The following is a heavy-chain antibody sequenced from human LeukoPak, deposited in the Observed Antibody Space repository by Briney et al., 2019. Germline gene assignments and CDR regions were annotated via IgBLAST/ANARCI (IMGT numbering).Heavy chain of an antibody. Sequence: GESLKISCKGSGYSFTTYWIGWVRQMPGKGLEWMGIIYPGDSETRYSPAFQGQVTISADKSISTAYLQWSSLQASDTAMYYCARLTGYDAFDIWGQGTMVTVSS. CDR3: ARLTGYDAFDI. CDR1: GYSFTTYW. D-gene: IGHD3-9*01. CDR2: IYPGDSET. V-gene: IGHV5-51*01. J-gene: IGHJ3*02.